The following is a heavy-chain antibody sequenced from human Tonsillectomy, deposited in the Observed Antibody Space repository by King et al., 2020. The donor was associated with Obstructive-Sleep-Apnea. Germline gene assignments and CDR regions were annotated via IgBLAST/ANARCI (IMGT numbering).Heavy chain of an antibody. V-gene: IGHV4-31*03. Sequence: LQLQESGPGLVKPSQTLSLTCTVSGGSISSGGYYWNWIRQHPGKGLEWIGYIFYSGSTYYNPSLKSRLTISIDTSQNQFSLKLTSVTAADTAVYFCVRDSAYADWYFDLWGRGTLVTVSS. CDR1: GGSISSGGYY. CDR2: IFYSGST. J-gene: IGHJ2*01. CDR3: VRDSAYADWYFDL. D-gene: IGHD2-21*01.